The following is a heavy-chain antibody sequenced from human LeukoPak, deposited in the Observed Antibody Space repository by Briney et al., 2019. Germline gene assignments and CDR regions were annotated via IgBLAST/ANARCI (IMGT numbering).Heavy chain of an antibody. Sequence: PGGSLTLSCTVSGFNFSSYWMSWVRQAPGKGLEWVANMNQDGSGKYYVDSLKGRVAISRDNAKNSSYLQMTRLRAEDTAVYYCARQPPGLEVAGYDYWGPGTLVTVSS. J-gene: IGHJ4*02. CDR2: MNQDGSGK. V-gene: IGHV3-7*01. D-gene: IGHD6-19*01. CDR3: ARQPPGLEVAGYDY. CDR1: GFNFSSYW.